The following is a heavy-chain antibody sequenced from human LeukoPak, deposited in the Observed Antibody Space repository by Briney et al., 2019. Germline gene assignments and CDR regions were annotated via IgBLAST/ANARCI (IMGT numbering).Heavy chain of an antibody. V-gene: IGHV1-69*13. D-gene: IGHD7-27*01. Sequence: ASVKVSCKASGGTFSSYAISWVRQAPGQGLELMGGIIPIFGTANYAQKFQGRVTITADESTSTAYMELSSLRSEDTAVYYCARGGPGHYYYYMDVWGKGTTVTISS. J-gene: IGHJ6*03. CDR2: IIPIFGTA. CDR3: ARGGPGHYYYYMDV. CDR1: GGTFSSYA.